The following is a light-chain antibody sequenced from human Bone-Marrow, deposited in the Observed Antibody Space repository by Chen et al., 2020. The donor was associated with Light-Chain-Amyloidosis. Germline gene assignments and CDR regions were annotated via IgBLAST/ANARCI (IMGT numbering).Light chain of an antibody. V-gene: IGLV3-21*02. CDR2: HDS. CDR3: QVWDRGSEGPV. CDR1: NIGSTS. J-gene: IGLJ3*02. Sequence: SYVLTQPSSVSVAPGQTATIARGGTNIGSTSVHCYRQTPGQAPLLVVYHDSDRPSGIPERWSGCDGGYTAALTSRRGESRDEADDYCQVWDRGSEGPVCGGGTKLTVL.